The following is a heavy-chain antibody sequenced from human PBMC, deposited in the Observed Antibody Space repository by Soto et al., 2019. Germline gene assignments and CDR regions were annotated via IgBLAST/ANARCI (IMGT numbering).Heavy chain of an antibody. Sequence: LRLSCAAAVCTFSSYAMSSVRPAQVNVLEWVSAISGSGGSTYYAESVKGRFTISGDNSKNTLYLQMNSLRAEDTAVYYCAKEFPGIAVAGSNWFDPWGQGTLVTVSS. V-gene: IGHV3-23*01. CDR2: ISGSGGST. CDR3: AKEFPGIAVAGSNWFDP. D-gene: IGHD6-19*01. CDR1: VCTFSSYA. J-gene: IGHJ5*02.